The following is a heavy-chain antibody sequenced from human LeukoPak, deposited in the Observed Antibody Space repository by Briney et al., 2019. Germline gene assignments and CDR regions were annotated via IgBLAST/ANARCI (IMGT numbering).Heavy chain of an antibody. Sequence: ASVKVSCKASGYTFTGYYMHWVRQAPGQGLEWMGWINPNSGGTNCAQKFQGRVTMTRDTSISTAYMELSRLRSDDAAVYYCARESDIVVVPAAIEVPRALDPWGQGTLVTVSS. CDR1: GYTFTGYY. D-gene: IGHD2-2*01. CDR3: ARESDIVVVPAAIEVPRALDP. V-gene: IGHV1-2*02. J-gene: IGHJ5*02. CDR2: INPNSGGT.